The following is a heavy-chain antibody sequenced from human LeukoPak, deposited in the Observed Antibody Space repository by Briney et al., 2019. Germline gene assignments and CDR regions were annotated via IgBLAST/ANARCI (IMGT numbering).Heavy chain of an antibody. Sequence: GWSLTLSCAASGFTFSSYSMSWVRPPPGNGLEWVSSISSSSSYIYYADSVKGRFTSSRDNAKKSLYLQMNSLRAEDTAVYYCARDLLGYNYHYMDVWGKGPTVTVSS. D-gene: IGHD3-10*01. CDR2: ISSSSSYI. V-gene: IGHV3-21*01. CDR1: GFTFSSYS. CDR3: ARDLLGYNYHYMDV. J-gene: IGHJ6*03.